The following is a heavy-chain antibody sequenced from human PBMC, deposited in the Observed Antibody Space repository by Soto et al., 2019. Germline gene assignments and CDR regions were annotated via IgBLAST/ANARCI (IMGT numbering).Heavy chain of an antibody. D-gene: IGHD2-15*01. CDR3: ARDAGYCSGGSCYGYYYGMDV. J-gene: IGHJ6*02. V-gene: IGHV3-48*02. CDR2: ISSSSSTI. CDR1: GFTFSSYS. Sequence: PVGSLRLSCAASGFTFSSYSMNWVRQAPGKGLEWVSYISSSSSTIYYADSVKGRFTISRDNAKNSLYLQMNSLRDEDTDVYYCARDAGYCSGGSCYGYYYGMDVWGQGTTVTVSS.